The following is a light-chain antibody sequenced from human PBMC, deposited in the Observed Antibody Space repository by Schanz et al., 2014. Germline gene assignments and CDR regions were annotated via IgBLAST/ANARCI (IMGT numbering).Light chain of an antibody. V-gene: IGKV3-20*01. J-gene: IGKJ3*01. Sequence: EIVLTQSPGTLSLSPGERATLSCRASQSVSSSYLAWYQQKPGQAPRLLIYGASTRATGIPARFSGSGSGIEFTLTISSLQVEDVAVYYCQQYLGIPPTFGPGTKVDIK. CDR1: QSVSSSY. CDR2: GAS. CDR3: QQYLGIPPT.